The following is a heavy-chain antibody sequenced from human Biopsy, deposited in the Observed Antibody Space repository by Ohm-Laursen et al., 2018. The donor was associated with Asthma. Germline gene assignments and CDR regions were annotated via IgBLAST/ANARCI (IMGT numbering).Heavy chain of an antibody. Sequence: ASVKVSCKASGVTFSIYAISFVLQSPGQGLDFIGVIIPIFFTSNYAQKFQGRVTFTADESTSSAYMELSSLRSEDSAVYYCAREVSTVDYGYYYFAMDVWGQGTTVTVSS. J-gene: IGHJ6*02. D-gene: IGHD4-17*01. V-gene: IGHV1-69*13. CDR3: AREVSTVDYGYYYFAMDV. CDR2: IIPIFFTS. CDR1: GVTFSIYA.